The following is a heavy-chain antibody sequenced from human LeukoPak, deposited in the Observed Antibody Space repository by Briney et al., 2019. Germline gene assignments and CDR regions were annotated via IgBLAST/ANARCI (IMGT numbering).Heavy chain of an antibody. D-gene: IGHD3-22*01. Sequence: SETLSLTCTVSGGSISSRSYYWGWVRQPPGKGLEWIGEMYLSGTTHSNPSVKSRVTISIDKSKNQFFLNLSSVTAADTAVYYCAGLVGRYSSGLYYYYFDYWGQGTLVTVSS. CDR2: MYLSGTT. CDR3: AGLVGRYSSGLYYYYFDY. V-gene: IGHV4-39*07. J-gene: IGHJ4*02. CDR1: GGSISSRSYY.